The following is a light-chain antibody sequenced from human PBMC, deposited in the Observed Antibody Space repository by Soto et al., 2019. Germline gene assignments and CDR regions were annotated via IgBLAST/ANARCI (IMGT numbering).Light chain of an antibody. V-gene: IGKV3-20*01. CDR1: QSVSSSY. CDR3: QQYGSSRT. Sequence: EIVVTQSPVTLSLSPGERATLSCRASQSVSSSYLAWYQQKPGQAPRLLIYGASSRATGIPDRFSGSGSGTDFTLTISRLEPEDFAVYYCQQYGSSRTFGQGTKVDIK. CDR2: GAS. J-gene: IGKJ1*01.